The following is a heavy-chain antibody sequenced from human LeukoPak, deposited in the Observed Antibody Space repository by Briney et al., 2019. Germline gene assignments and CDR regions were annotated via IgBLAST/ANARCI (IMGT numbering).Heavy chain of an antibody. Sequence: ASVKVSCKASGYTFTGYYMHWVRQAPGQGLEWMGWINPNSGGTNYAQKFQGRVTMTRDTSISTAYMELSRLRSDDTAVYYCARDNGSSWYRYNWFDPWGQGTLVTVSS. CDR2: INPNSGGT. D-gene: IGHD6-13*01. CDR1: GYTFTGYY. V-gene: IGHV1-2*02. CDR3: ARDNGSSWYRYNWFDP. J-gene: IGHJ5*02.